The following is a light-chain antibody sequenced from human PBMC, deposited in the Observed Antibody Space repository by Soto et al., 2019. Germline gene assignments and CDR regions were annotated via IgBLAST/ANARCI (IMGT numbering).Light chain of an antibody. CDR1: QDIAIY. CDR2: AAS. V-gene: IGKV1-9*01. J-gene: IGKJ4*01. Sequence: IQFTQSPSSLYASVGARVAITCRASQDIAIYLAWYQQKPGEAPKVLIYAASTLYGGVPSRFSGSGSGTDFALTITSLQAEDFATYYCQQLRMYTSTFGGGTKVDIK. CDR3: QQLRMYTST.